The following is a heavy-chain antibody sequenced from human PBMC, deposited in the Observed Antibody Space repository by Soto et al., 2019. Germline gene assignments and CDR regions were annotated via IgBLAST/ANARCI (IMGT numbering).Heavy chain of an antibody. J-gene: IGHJ3*02. CDR1: GGSFSGYY. CDR3: ARGRYRSGWYSGRGAFDI. Sequence: QVQLQQWGAGLLKPSETLSLTCAVYGGSFSGYYWSWIRQPPGKGLEWIGEINHSGSTNYNPSLKSRVTISVDTSKNQFSLKLSSVTAADTAVYYCARGRYRSGWYSGRGAFDIWGQGTMVTVSS. V-gene: IGHV4-34*01. CDR2: INHSGST. D-gene: IGHD6-19*01.